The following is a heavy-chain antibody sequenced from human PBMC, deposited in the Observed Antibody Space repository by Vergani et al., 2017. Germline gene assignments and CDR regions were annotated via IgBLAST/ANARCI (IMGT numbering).Heavy chain of an antibody. CDR2: ISSRTSYI. D-gene: IGHD1-26*01. CDR1: GFTFSSYS. CDR3: AREGVGVEDY. J-gene: IGHJ4*02. V-gene: IGHV3-21*01. Sequence: EVQLVEPGGGLVKPGGSLRLSCAASGFTFSSYSMNWVRQAPGKGLEWVSSISSRTSYIYYADSVKGRFTISRDNAKNSLYLQMNSLRTEDTAVYYCAREGVGVEDYWGQGTLVTVSS.